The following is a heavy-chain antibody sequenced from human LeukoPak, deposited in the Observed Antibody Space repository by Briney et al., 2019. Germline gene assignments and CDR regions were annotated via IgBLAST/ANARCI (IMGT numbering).Heavy chain of an antibody. Sequence: GASVKVSCKASGYTFTGYYMHWVRQAPGQGLEWMGWINPSSGGTNYAQKFQGRVTMTRDTSISTAYMELSRLRYDDTAVYYCSYGTSGNWFDPWGQGTLVTVSS. V-gene: IGHV1-2*02. CDR2: INPSSGGT. CDR3: SYGTSGNWFDP. J-gene: IGHJ5*02. D-gene: IGHD2-2*01. CDR1: GYTFTGYY.